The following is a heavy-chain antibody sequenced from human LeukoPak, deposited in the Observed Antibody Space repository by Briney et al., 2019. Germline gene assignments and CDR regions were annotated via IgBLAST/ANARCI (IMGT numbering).Heavy chain of an antibody. CDR2: ISAYNGNT. CDR3: ARDLDQYSGRFGGFGHDF. D-gene: IGHD1-26*01. J-gene: IGHJ4*02. V-gene: IGHV1-18*01. CDR1: GCTFANYS. Sequence: ASVKVSCKASGCTFANYSINWVRQAPGQGLEWMGWISAYNGNTNYAQRFQGRVTMTTDTSTSTAYMDLRSLRSDDTAVYYCARDLDQYSGRFGGFGHDFWGQGTLVTVSS.